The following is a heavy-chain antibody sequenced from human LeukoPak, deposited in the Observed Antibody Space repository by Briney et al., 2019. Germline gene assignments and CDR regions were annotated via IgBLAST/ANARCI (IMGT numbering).Heavy chain of an antibody. V-gene: IGHV1-18*01. CDR3: ARALQVTMVRGVITFWFDP. J-gene: IGHJ5*02. D-gene: IGHD3-10*01. CDR1: GYTFTSYG. Sequence: ASVKVSCKASGYTFTSYGISWVRQAPGQGLRWMGWISAYNGNTNYAQKLQGRVTMTTDTSTSTAYMELRSLRSDDTAVYYCARALQVTMVRGVITFWFDPWGQGTLVTVSS. CDR2: ISAYNGNT.